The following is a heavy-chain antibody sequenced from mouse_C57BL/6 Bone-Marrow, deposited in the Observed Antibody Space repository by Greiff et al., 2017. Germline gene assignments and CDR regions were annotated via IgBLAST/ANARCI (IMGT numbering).Heavy chain of an antibody. D-gene: IGHD4-1*01. CDR1: GYSITSGYY. V-gene: IGHV3-6*01. Sequence: EVKVEESGPGLVKPSQSLSLTCSVTGYSITSGYYWNWIRQFPGNKLEWMGYISYDGSNNYNPSLKNRISITRDTSKNQFFLKLNSVTTEDTATYYCAKLGRYFDVWGTGTTVTVSS. CDR2: ISYDGSN. J-gene: IGHJ1*03. CDR3: AKLGRYFDV.